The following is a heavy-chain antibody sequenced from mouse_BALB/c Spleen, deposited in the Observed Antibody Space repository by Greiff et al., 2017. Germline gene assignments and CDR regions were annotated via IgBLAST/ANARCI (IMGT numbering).Heavy chain of an antibody. CDR1: GFNIKDTY. D-gene: IGHD2-1*01. CDR2: IDPANGNT. V-gene: IGHV14-3*02. Sequence: EVQLQQSGAELVKPGASVKLSCTASGFNIKDTYMHWVKQRPEQGLEWIGRIDPANGNTKYDPKFQGKATITADTSSNTAYLQLSSLTSEDTAVYYCARYVYGNYETGYFDVWGAGTTVTVSS. J-gene: IGHJ1*01. CDR3: ARYVYGNYETGYFDV.